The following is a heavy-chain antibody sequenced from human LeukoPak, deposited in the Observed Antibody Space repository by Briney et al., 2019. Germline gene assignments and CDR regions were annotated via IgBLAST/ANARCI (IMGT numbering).Heavy chain of an antibody. CDR1: GYTLTELS. CDR3: ARGPKDFGVVSDNYYMDV. D-gene: IGHD3-3*01. CDR2: FDLEDGKT. Sequence: ASVKVSCKVSGYTLTELSMHWVRQAPGKGLEWMGGFDLEDGKTIYAQKFQGRVTMTEDTSTDTAYMELSSLRSEDTAVYYCARGPKDFGVVSDNYYMDVWGKGTTVTVSS. J-gene: IGHJ6*03. V-gene: IGHV1-24*01.